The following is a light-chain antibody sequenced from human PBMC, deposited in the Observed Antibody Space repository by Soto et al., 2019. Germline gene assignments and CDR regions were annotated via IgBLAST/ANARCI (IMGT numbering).Light chain of an antibody. CDR3: QQSHTFPRT. V-gene: IGKV1-39*01. CDR1: QSIGNY. Sequence: DIQMTQSPSSLSASVGDRVTITCRASQSIGNYLSWYQQTPGKAPKLLIHAASNLQTGVPSRFSGSGASTAFTVTISFLQPEDFATYYCQQSHTFPRTFGQGTKVEI. J-gene: IGKJ1*01. CDR2: AAS.